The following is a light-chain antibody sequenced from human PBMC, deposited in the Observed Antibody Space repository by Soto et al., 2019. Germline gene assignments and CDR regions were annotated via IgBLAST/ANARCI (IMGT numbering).Light chain of an antibody. CDR2: GAS. V-gene: IGKV3-20*01. Sequence: EIMLTQSPGTLSLSPGERDTLSCRASQSVSSTNLAWYQQKPGQAPRLLIYGASSRATGIPDRFSGSGSGTDFTLTISRLEPEDFVVYYCQQYGSSPLLTFGGGTKVEIK. J-gene: IGKJ4*01. CDR3: QQYGSSPLLT. CDR1: QSVSSTN.